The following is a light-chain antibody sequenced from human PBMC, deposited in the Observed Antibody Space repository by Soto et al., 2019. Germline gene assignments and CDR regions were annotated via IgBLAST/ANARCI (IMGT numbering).Light chain of an antibody. CDR1: QGISSY. V-gene: IGKV1-9*01. CDR3: QQLNSYQLT. CDR2: AAS. J-gene: IGKJ3*01. Sequence: IQLTQSPSSLSASVGDRVTITCRASQGISSYLAWYQQKPGKAPKLLIYAASTLQSGVPSRFSGSGSGRDYTLTISSLQPEDFATSYWQQLNSYQLTFGPGTNVDIK.